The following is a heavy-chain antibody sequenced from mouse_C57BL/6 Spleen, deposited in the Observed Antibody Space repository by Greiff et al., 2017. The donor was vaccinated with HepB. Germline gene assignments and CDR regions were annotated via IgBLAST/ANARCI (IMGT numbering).Heavy chain of an antibody. D-gene: IGHD1-1*01. CDR2: IDPSDSYT. CDR3: ASVTTVVSGGFAY. V-gene: IGHV1-69*01. J-gene: IGHJ3*01. Sequence: VQLQQPGAELVMPGASVKLSCKASGYTFTSYWMHWVKQRPGQGLEWIGEIDPSDSYTNYNQKFKGKSTLTVDKSSSTAYMQLSSLTSEDSAVYYCASVTTVVSGGFAYWGQGTLVTVSA. CDR1: GYTFTSYW.